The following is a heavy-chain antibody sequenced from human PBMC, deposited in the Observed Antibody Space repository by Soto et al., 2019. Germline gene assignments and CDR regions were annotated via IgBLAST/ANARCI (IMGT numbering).Heavy chain of an antibody. CDR3: ARGPNAVFDY. CDR2: IYSGGTT. D-gene: IGHD2-8*01. J-gene: IGHJ4*02. V-gene: IGHV3-53*01. Sequence: EVQLVESGGGLIQPGGSLRLSCAASGFTVSSTYMNWVRQAPGKGLEWVSVIYSGGTTYYADSVKGRFTISRDSSKNTLYLQMNSLRAEDRAMYYCARGPNAVFDYWGQGTLVTVSS. CDR1: GFTVSSTY.